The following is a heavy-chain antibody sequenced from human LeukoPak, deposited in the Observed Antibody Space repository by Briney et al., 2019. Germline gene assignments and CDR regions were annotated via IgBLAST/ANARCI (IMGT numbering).Heavy chain of an antibody. CDR2: FDPEDGET. J-gene: IGHJ6*02. CDR1: GYTLTELS. CDR3: ATDAPDIVVVPAATDYYYYGMDV. Sequence: ASVTVSCKVSGYTLTELSMHWVRQAPGKGLEWMGGFDPEDGETIYAQKFQGRVTMNEDTSTDTAYMELSSLRSEDTAVYYCATDAPDIVVVPAATDYYYYGMDVWGQGTTVTVSS. V-gene: IGHV1-24*01. D-gene: IGHD2-2*01.